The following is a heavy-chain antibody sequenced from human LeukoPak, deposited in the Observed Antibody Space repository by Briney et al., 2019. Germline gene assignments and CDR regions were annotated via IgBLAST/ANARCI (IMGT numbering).Heavy chain of an antibody. Sequence: WETLSLTCTVSGGSISSYYWSWIRQPPGKGLEWNGYMYDTRSTKDNPSLKSRVTLSADTSKNQFSLRLSSVTAADTAVYYCATIKRGNIYGYFDFWGQGILFTVSS. V-gene: IGHV4-59*03. D-gene: IGHD5-18*01. CDR3: ATIKRGNIYGYFDF. J-gene: IGHJ4*02. CDR2: MYDTRST. CDR1: GGSISSYY.